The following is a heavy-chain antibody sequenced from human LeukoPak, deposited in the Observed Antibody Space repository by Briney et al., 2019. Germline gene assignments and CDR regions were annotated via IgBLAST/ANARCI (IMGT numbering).Heavy chain of an antibody. D-gene: IGHD4-17*01. CDR1: GGSFTSYY. CDR2: INPSGNT. V-gene: IGHV4-4*07. CDR3: ARVGFGDYPRLPGPSDY. Sequence: SETLSLTCTVSGGSFTSYYWSWIRQPAGKGLEFIGRINPSGNTNYNPSLKSRVTISMNTSKNQFSLKLTSVVATDTAVYYCARVGFGDYPRLPGPSDYWGQGTLVTVSS. J-gene: IGHJ4*02.